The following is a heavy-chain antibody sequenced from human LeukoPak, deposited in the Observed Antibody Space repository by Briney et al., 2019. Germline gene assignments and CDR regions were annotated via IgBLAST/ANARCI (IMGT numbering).Heavy chain of an antibody. CDR2: INGDGSGT. CDR3: AREEGATDY. CDR1: GFSFSSYW. Sequence: GGSLRLSCAASGFSFSSYWMHWVRQVPGKGLVWVSRINGDGSGTNYADSVKGRFTISRDNAKNTLYLQMNSLRVEDTAVYYCAREEGATDYWGQGTLVTVSS. V-gene: IGHV3-74*01. J-gene: IGHJ4*02. D-gene: IGHD1-26*01.